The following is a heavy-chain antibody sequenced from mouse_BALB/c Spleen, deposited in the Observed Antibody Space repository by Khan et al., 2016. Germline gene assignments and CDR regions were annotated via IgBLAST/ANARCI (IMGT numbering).Heavy chain of an antibody. Sequence: QVQLQQSGAELARPGASVRMSCKASGYTFTSYTIHWVKQRPGQGLEWIGYINPTSGYTNYNQKFKDKATLTADKSSITAYMLLSSLTSEDSAVYYCARSRRMGGYCLLAYWGQGTTLTVSS. CDR1: GYTFTSYT. CDR3: ARSRRMGGYCLLAY. V-gene: IGHV1-4*01. CDR2: INPTSGYT. J-gene: IGHJ2*01. D-gene: IGHD2-3*01.